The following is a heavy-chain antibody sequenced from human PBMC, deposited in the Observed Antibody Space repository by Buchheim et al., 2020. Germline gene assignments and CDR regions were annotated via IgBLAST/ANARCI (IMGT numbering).Heavy chain of an antibody. CDR1: GFTFSIYG. CDR2: IWHDGSQR. CDR3: VRWGSSDGLGTLDY. D-gene: IGHD5-18*01. V-gene: IGHV3-33*01. J-gene: IGHJ4*02. Sequence: QVQLVESGGGVVQPGRSLRLSCAASGFTFSIYGMHWVRQAPGKGLEWVAVIWHDGSQRYTADSVKGRFTISRDNSKNTLYLQMNSLRVEDTALYYCVRWGSSDGLGTLDYWGQGTL.